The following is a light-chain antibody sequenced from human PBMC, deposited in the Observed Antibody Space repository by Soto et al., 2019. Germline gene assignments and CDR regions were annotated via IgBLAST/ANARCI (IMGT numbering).Light chain of an antibody. CDR1: QSISSW. CDR3: QQYNSYPWT. CDR2: DAS. Sequence: IQMTQSPSTLSASVEDRVTITCRASQSISSWLAWYQQKPGKAPKLLIYDASSLESGVPSRFSGSGSGTEFTLTISSLQPDDFATYYCQQYNSYPWTFGQGTKVEIX. V-gene: IGKV1-5*01. J-gene: IGKJ1*01.